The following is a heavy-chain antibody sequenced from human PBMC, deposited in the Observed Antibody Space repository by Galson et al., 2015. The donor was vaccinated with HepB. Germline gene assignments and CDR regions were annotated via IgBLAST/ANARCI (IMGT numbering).Heavy chain of an antibody. V-gene: IGHV3-30*18. CDR2: ISYDGSNK. CDR1: GFTFSNYG. D-gene: IGHD2-15*01. J-gene: IGHJ4*02. CDR3: AKDYGPCSGGSCYSDY. Sequence: SLRLSCAASGFTFSNYGMHWVRQAPGKGLEWVAVISYDGSNKYYADSVKGRFTISRDNSKNTLFLEMNSLRAEDTALYYCAKDYGPCSGGSCYSDYWGQGTLVTVSS.